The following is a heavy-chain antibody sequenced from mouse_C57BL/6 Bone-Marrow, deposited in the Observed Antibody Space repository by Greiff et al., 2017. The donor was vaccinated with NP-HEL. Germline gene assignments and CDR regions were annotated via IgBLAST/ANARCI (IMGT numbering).Heavy chain of an antibody. CDR3: ARGDDYYGSSYWYFDV. CDR2: IDPSDSYT. J-gene: IGHJ1*03. CDR1: GYTFTSYW. V-gene: IGHV1-50*01. Sequence: VQLQQPGAELVKPGASVQLSCKASGYTFTSYWMQWVKQRPGQGLEWIGEIDPSDSYTNYNQKFKGKATLTVDTSSSTAYMQLSSLTSEDSAVYYCARGDDYYGSSYWYFDVWGTGTTVTVSS. D-gene: IGHD1-1*01.